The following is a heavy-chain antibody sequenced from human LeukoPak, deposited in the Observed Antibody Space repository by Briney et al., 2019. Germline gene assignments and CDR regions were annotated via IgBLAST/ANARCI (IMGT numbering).Heavy chain of an antibody. CDR1: GFTFSGSA. V-gene: IGHV3-73*01. CDR3: TRLPQGRIAAAPNHYYYYGMDV. Sequence: QPGGSLKLSCAASGFTFSGSAMHWVRQASGKGLEWVGRIRSKANSYATAYAASVKGRFTISRDDSKNTAYLQMHSLKTEDTAVYYGTRLPQGRIAAAPNHYYYYGMDVWGQGTTVTVSS. CDR2: IRSKANSYAT. J-gene: IGHJ6*02. D-gene: IGHD6-13*01.